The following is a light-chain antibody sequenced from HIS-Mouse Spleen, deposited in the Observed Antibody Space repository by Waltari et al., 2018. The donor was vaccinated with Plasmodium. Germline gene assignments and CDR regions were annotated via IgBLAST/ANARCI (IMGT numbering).Light chain of an antibody. Sequence: EIVMTQSPATLSVSPGERATLSCRASQRVSSNLAWYQQKPGQAPRLLIYGASTSATGIPARFSGSGSGTEFTLTISSLQSEECAVYYCQQYNNWSFTFGPGTKVDIK. CDR1: QRVSSN. J-gene: IGKJ3*01. CDR2: GAS. CDR3: QQYNNWSFT. V-gene: IGKV3-15*01.